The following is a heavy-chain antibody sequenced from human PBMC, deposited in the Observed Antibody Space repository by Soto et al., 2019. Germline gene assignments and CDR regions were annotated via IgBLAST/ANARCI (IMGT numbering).Heavy chain of an antibody. V-gene: IGHV1-69*08. CDR1: GGTFSSHT. J-gene: IGHJ2*01. CDR3: ARPDFGDYWYFDL. Sequence: QDQLVQSGAEVKKPGSSVKVSCKASGGTFSSHTFSWVRQAPGQGLEWMGRIIPALGTATYAQKFQGRVTITADESPTTVYMELNSLRSEDTAVYYCARPDFGDYWYFDLWGRGTLVTVSS. D-gene: IGHD4-17*01. CDR2: IIPALGTA.